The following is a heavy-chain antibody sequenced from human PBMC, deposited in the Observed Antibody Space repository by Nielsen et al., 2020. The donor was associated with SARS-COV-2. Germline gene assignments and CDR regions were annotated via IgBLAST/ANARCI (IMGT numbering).Heavy chain of an antibody. J-gene: IGHJ6*02. CDR2: MSPNSGNI. CDR3: ARYDFWSGYALEMDV. Sequence: ASVKVSCKASGYTFTSYDINWVRQAPGQGLEWMGWMSPNSGNIGYAQKFQGRLTVTRNTSISTVYMELSSLRSDDTAVYYCARYDFWSGYALEMDVWGQGTTVTVSS. V-gene: IGHV1-8*01. CDR1: GYTFTSYD. D-gene: IGHD3-3*01.